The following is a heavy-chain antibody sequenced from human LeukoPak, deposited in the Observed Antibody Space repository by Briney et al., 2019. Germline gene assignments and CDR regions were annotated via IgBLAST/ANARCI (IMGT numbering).Heavy chain of an antibody. CDR1: GFTFSSYL. V-gene: IGHV3-66*01. D-gene: IGHD3-10*01. CDR3: ARDLLGFGIRYLFDH. CDR2: IYSGGDT. Sequence: GGSLRLSCAASGFTFSSYLMSWVRQAPGKGLEWVSSIYSGGDTYYVESVKGRFTISRDISRNTVYLQMNSLSAEDAAIYYCARDLLGFGIRYLFDHWGQGTPVTVSS. J-gene: IGHJ4*02.